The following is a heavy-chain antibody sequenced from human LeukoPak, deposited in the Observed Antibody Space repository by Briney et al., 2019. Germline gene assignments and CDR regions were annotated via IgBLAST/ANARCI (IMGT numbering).Heavy chain of an antibody. D-gene: IGHD4-17*01. CDR2: ISGSGAST. Sequence: GGSLRLSCAASGLTFSTYGMTWVRQAPGKGLEWVSAISGSGASTYYADSVKGRFTISRDNAKNSLYLQMNSLRAEDTAVYYCARFLYGDLFDYWGQGTLVTVSS. CDR1: GLTFSTYG. CDR3: ARFLYGDLFDY. J-gene: IGHJ4*02. V-gene: IGHV3-23*01.